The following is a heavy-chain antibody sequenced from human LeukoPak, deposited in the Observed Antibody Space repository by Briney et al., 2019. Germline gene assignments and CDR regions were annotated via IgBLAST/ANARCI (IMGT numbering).Heavy chain of an antibody. CDR2: INPKSGGT. Sequence: ASVKVSCKASGYTFTGYFIHWVQQAPGQGLEWMGWINPKSGGTNYQQKFQDRVTMTRDTSITTAYMEMSRLRSDDTAVYYCARSMVVRGVMGNYFDPWGQGTLVTVSS. V-gene: IGHV1-2*02. D-gene: IGHD3-10*01. CDR1: GYTFTGYF. J-gene: IGHJ5*02. CDR3: ARSMVVRGVMGNYFDP.